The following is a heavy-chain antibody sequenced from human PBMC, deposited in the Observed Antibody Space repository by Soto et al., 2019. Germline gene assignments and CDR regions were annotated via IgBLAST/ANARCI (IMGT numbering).Heavy chain of an antibody. CDR2: IIPIFGTA. Sequence: SVKVSCKASGGTFSSYAISWVRQAPGQGLEWMGGIIPIFGTANYAQKFQGRVTITADESTSTAYMELSSLRSEDTAVYYCARTDYYDSSGYYRASFDIWGQGTMVTVSS. CDR3: ARTDYYDSSGYYRASFDI. D-gene: IGHD3-22*01. V-gene: IGHV1-69*13. J-gene: IGHJ3*02. CDR1: GGTFSSYA.